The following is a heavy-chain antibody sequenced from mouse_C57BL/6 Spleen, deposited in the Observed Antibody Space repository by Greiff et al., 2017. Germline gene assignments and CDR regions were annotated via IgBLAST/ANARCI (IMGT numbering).Heavy chain of an antibody. Sequence: VQLQQSGAELAKPGASVQLSCKASGYTFTSYWMHWVKQRPGQGLEWIGYINPSSGYTKYNQKFKDKATLTADKSSSTAYMQLSRLTYEDSAVYCGARYGGTSFLYWYLDVWGTGTTVTVSS. CDR1: GYTFTSYW. CDR2: INPSSGYT. D-gene: IGHD1-1*01. J-gene: IGHJ1*03. V-gene: IGHV1-7*01. CDR3: ARYGGTSFLYWYLDV.